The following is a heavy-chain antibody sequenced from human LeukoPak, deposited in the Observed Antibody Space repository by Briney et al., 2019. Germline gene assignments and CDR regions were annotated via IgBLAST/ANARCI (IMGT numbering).Heavy chain of an antibody. V-gene: IGHV1-46*01. CDR2: INPSGGST. CDR3: AKDRCSGGSCYSAYYYYDMDV. CDR1: GYTFTSYY. J-gene: IGHJ6*03. D-gene: IGHD2-15*01. Sequence: ASVKVSCKASGYTFTSYYMHWVRQAPGQGLEWMGIINPSGGSTSYAQKFQGRVTMTRDMSTSTVYMELSSLRSEDTAVYYCAKDRCSGGSCYSAYYYYDMDVWGKGTRVSVSS.